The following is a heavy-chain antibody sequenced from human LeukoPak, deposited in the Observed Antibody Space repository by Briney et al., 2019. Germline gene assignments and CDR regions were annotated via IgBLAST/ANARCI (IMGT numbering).Heavy chain of an antibody. D-gene: IGHD1-14*01. CDR1: GYSFNSYW. Sequence: GESLKTSRKGSGYSFNSYWIGLVRQMPRKGLEWMGIIYPGDSDTRYSTSFQGQVTISADKSSSSAYLQWSSLKASDTAMYYCARLTPGSYYFVYWGQGTLVTVSS. J-gene: IGHJ4*02. CDR3: ARLTPGSYYFVY. V-gene: IGHV5-51*01. CDR2: IYPGDSDT.